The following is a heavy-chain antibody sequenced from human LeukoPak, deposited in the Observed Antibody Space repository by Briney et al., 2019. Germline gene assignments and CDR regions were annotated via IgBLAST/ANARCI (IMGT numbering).Heavy chain of an antibody. J-gene: IGHJ6*02. CDR1: GYTFTSYG. V-gene: IGHV1-18*01. Sequence: ASVKVSCTASGYTFTSYGISWVRQAPGQGLEWMGWISAYNGNTNYAQKLQGRVTMTTDTSTSTAYMELRSLRSDDTAVYYCARYLYSGSYLYYYYYGMDVWGQGTTVTVSS. CDR3: ARYLYSGSYLYYYYYGMDV. CDR2: ISAYNGNT. D-gene: IGHD1-26*01.